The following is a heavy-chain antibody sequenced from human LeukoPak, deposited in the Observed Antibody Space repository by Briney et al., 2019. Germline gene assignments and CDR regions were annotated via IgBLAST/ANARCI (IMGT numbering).Heavy chain of an antibody. CDR1: GYTFTSYD. V-gene: IGHV1-8*02. Sequence: ASVTVSCKASGYTFTSYDINWVRQATGQGLEWMGWMNPNSGNTGYAQKFQGRVTMTRDMSTSTDYMELSSLRSEDTAVYYCARDNSVGDYAWWFDPWGQGTLVTVSS. CDR3: ARDNSVGDYAWWFDP. CDR2: MNPNSGNT. J-gene: IGHJ5*02. D-gene: IGHD1-26*01.